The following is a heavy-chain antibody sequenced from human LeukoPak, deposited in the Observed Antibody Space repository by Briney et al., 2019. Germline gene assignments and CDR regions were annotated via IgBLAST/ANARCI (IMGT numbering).Heavy chain of an antibody. V-gene: IGHV3-21*01. D-gene: IGHD6-13*01. Sequence: GGSLRLSCAASGFTFITYAMSWVRQAPGKGLEWVSSISSSSSYIYYADSVKGRFTISGDNAKNSLYLQMNSLRAEDTAVYYCAREESSSWYKDAFDIWGQGTMVTVSS. CDR2: ISSSSSYI. J-gene: IGHJ3*02. CDR1: GFTFITYA. CDR3: AREESSSWYKDAFDI.